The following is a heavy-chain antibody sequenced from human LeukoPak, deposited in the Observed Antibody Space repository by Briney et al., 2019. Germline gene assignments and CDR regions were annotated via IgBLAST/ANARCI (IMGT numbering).Heavy chain of an antibody. CDR3: ARESETSGWYDY. Sequence: GGSLRLSCAAPGFIFDNYAIHWVRQAPGKGLEWVSLIIAVGGSTFYADSVRGRFTISRDNTRKSLSLQMSSLRSEDTALYYCARESETSGWYDYWGQGTLVTVSS. CDR2: IIAVGGST. CDR1: GFIFDNYA. J-gene: IGHJ4*02. V-gene: IGHV3-43*02. D-gene: IGHD6-19*01.